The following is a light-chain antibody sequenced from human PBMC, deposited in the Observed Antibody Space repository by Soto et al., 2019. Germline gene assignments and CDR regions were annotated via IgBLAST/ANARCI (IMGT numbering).Light chain of an antibody. CDR2: YDD. J-gene: IGLJ2*01. V-gene: IGLV1-36*01. CDR1: SSNIGNNA. CDR3: AAWDDSLNGPV. Sequence: QSVLTQPPSVSGAPRQRVTISCSGSSSNIGNNAVNWYQQFPGKAPKLLIYYDDVLPSGVSDRFSGSKSGTSASLAISGLQSEDEADYYCAAWDDSLNGPVFGGGTKLTVL.